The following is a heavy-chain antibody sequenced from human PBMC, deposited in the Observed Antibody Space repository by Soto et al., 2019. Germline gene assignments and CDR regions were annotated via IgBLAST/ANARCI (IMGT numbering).Heavy chain of an antibody. CDR2: IYYSGST. V-gene: IGHV4-59*02. CDR3: ARAGSSSSHYFFDY. J-gene: IGHJ4*02. CDR1: GASVSSYY. D-gene: IGHD6-13*01. Sequence: TLSLTCTVSGASVSSYYWSWIRQPPGKGLEWIGYIYYSGSTNYNSSLKSRVTMSVDTSENQFSLKLFSVTAADTAVYYCARAGSSSSHYFFDYWGLGTLVTVSS.